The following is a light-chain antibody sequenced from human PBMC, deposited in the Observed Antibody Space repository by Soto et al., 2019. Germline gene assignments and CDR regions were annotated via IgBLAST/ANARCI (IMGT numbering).Light chain of an antibody. Sequence: EIALTQSAATLSLSPWERATLSCRASQSVSRYLAWYQQKPGQAPRLLIYDASNGATGIPARFSGSGSGTDFTLTISSLEPADFATYYCQQYDRYSWTFGQGTKVDI. CDR1: QSVSRY. CDR2: DAS. J-gene: IGKJ1*01. V-gene: IGKV3-11*01. CDR3: QQYDRYSWT.